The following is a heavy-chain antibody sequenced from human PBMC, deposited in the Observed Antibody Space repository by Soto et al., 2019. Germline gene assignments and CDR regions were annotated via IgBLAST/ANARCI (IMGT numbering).Heavy chain of an antibody. CDR1: GFTFDDYA. CDR3: AKDRKGYSSGWIDY. V-gene: IGHV3-9*01. Sequence: EVQLVESGGGLVQPGRSLRLSCAASGFTFDDYAMHWVRQAPGKGLEWVSGSSWNSGSIGYAASVKGRFTISRDNAKNSLYRQMNSLRAEDTALYYCAKDRKGYSSGWIDYWGQGTLVTVSS. D-gene: IGHD6-19*01. CDR2: SSWNSGSI. J-gene: IGHJ4*02.